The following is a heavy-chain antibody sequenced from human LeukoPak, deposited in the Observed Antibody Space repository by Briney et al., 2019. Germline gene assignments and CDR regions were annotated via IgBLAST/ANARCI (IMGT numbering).Heavy chain of an antibody. CDR1: GGTFSSYA. Sequence: ASVKVSCKASGGTFSSYASSWVRQSTGQGLEWMGRIIPIFGTANYAQKFQGRVTITTDESTSTAYMELSSLRSEDTAVYYCTRHFEYSSSANDYWGQGTLVTVSS. D-gene: IGHD6-6*01. J-gene: IGHJ4*02. V-gene: IGHV1-69*05. CDR3: TRHFEYSSSANDY. CDR2: IIPIFGTA.